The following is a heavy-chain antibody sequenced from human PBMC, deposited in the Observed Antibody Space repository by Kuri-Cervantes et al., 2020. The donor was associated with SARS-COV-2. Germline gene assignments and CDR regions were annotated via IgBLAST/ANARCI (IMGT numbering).Heavy chain of an antibody. V-gene: IGHV3-23*01. D-gene: IGHD7-27*01. J-gene: IGHJ4*02. CDR2: ISGSGGST. CDR3: APSTGDNGY. CDR1: GFIFSSYA. Sequence: GESLKISCAASGFIFSSYAMSWVRQAPGKGLEWVSAISGSGGSTYYADSVKGRFTISRDNSKNTLYLQMNSLRAEDTAVYYCAPSTGDNGYWGQGTLVTVSS.